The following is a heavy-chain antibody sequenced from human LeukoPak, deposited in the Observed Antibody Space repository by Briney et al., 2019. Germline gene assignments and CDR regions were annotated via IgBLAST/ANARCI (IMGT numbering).Heavy chain of an antibody. V-gene: IGHV4-4*02. J-gene: IGHJ4*02. Sequence: SETLSLTCAVSGGSISSSNWWSWVRQPPGKGLEWIGEIYHSGSTNYNPSLKSRVTISVDKSKNQFSLKLSSVTAADTAVYYCARAHYDILTGIDYWGQGTLVTVSS. D-gene: IGHD3-9*01. CDR3: ARAHYDILTGIDY. CDR1: GGSISSSNW. CDR2: IYHSGST.